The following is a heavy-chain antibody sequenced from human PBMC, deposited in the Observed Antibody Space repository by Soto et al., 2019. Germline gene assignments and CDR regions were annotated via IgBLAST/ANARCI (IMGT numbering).Heavy chain of an antibody. D-gene: IGHD5-18*01. J-gene: IGHJ4*02. Sequence: QVQLVQSGAEVKKPGASVKVSCKASGYTFTSYYMHWVRQAPGQGLEWMGIINPSGGSTTYAQKFQGRATMTRDTSTSTVYMELSSRRSEDTAVYYWARVGGYSYGGVDYWGQGPLVTVSS. V-gene: IGHV1-46*01. CDR3: ARVGGYSYGGVDY. CDR1: GYTFTSYY. CDR2: INPSGGST.